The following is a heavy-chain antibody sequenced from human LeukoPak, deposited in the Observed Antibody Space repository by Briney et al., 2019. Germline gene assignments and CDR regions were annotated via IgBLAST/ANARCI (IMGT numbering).Heavy chain of an antibody. Sequence: HSETLSLTCTVSGGSISSSSYYWGWIRQPPGKGLEWIGSIYYSGSTYYNPSPKSRVTISVDTSKNQFSLKLSSVTAADTAVYYCARSSSWSQDYWGQGTLVTVSS. J-gene: IGHJ4*02. V-gene: IGHV4-39*07. CDR1: GGSISSSSYY. D-gene: IGHD6-13*01. CDR2: IYYSGST. CDR3: ARSSSWSQDY.